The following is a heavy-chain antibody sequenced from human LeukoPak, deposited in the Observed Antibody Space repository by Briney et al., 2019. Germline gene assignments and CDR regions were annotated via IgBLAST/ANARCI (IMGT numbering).Heavy chain of an antibody. Sequence: GGSLRLSCAASGFTFSSYAMSWVRQAPGKGLEWVSAFSGSGGSTYYADSVKGRFTVSRDNSKNTLYLQMNSLRAEDTAVYYCARGLSGYASSLGYWGQGTLVTVSA. CDR2: FSGSGGST. CDR3: ARGLSGYASSLGY. D-gene: IGHD6-6*01. V-gene: IGHV3-23*01. J-gene: IGHJ4*02. CDR1: GFTFSSYA.